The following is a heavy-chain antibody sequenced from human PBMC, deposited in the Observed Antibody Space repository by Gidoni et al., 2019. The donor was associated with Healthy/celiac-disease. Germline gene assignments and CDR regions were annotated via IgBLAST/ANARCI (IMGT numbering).Heavy chain of an antibody. Sequence: QVQLQQWGAGLLKPSETLSLPCAVYGGSFSGYYWSWFRQPPGKGLEWIVEINHSGTTNYNPSLKRRVTISVDTSKNQFSLKLSSVTAADTAVYYCARMAPIVVVPAAMLYYYYGMDVWGQGTTVTVSS. CDR2: INHSGTT. D-gene: IGHD2-2*01. J-gene: IGHJ6*02. CDR3: ARMAPIVVVPAAMLYYYYGMDV. V-gene: IGHV4-34*01. CDR1: GGSFSGYY.